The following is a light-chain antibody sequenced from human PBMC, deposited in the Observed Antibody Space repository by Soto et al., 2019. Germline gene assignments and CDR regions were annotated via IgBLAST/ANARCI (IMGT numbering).Light chain of an antibody. V-gene: IGKV1-33*01. CDR1: QDISNY. J-gene: IGKJ1*01. CDR3: QKNNIAPSWT. CDR2: DAS. Sequence: DIQMTQSPSSLSASVEDRVTFTCQASQDISNYLNWYQQKPGKAPKILIYDASNLKTGAPSRFSGSGSGTDFTPTISSLQPEDVATYYCQKNNIAPSWTFGQGTKVDIK.